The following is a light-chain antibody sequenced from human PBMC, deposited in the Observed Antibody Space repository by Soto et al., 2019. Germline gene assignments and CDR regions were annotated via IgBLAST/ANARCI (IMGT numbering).Light chain of an antibody. V-gene: IGKV3-15*01. CDR1: QSISSN. CDR2: RTS. CDR3: QQYNNWPRAT. J-gene: IGKJ4*01. Sequence: EVVMTQSPDTLSVSPGDRAALSCRTSQSISSNLAWYQQKPGQAPRLLMFRTSSRATGFPARFSGSGSGTEFNLTISSLQSEDFGVYYCQQYNNWPRATFGGGTKVDIK.